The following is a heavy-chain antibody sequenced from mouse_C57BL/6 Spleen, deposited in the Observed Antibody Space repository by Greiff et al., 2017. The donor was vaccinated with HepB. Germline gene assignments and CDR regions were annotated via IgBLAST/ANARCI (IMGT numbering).Heavy chain of an antibody. V-gene: IGHV1-50*01. CDR2: IDPSDSYT. D-gene: IGHD1-1*01. Sequence: VQLQQSGAELVKPGASVKLSCKASGYTFTSYWMQWVKQRPGQGLEWIGEIDPSDSYTNYNQKFKGKATLTVDTSSSTAYMQLSSLTSEDSAVYYCARRHYGSSLFAYWGQGTLVTVSA. J-gene: IGHJ3*01. CDR3: ARRHYGSSLFAY. CDR1: GYTFTSYW.